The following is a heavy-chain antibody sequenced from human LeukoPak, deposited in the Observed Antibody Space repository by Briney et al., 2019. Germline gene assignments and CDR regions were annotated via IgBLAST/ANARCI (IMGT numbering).Heavy chain of an antibody. CDR1: GYTFTSYG. D-gene: IGHD2-15*01. Sequence: ASVKVSCKASGYTFTSYGISWVRQAPGQGLEWMGWISAYNGNTNYAQKFQGRVTMTRDTSISTAYMELSRLRSDDTAVYYCAFSAGRDLGYCSGGSCPFDYWGQGTLVTVSS. CDR2: ISAYNGNT. J-gene: IGHJ4*02. CDR3: AFSAGRDLGYCSGGSCPFDY. V-gene: IGHV1-18*01.